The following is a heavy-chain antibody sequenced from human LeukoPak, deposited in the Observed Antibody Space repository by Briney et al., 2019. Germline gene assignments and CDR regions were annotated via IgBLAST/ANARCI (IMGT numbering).Heavy chain of an antibody. CDR1: GGSISSGGYS. CDR2: IYHSGST. Sequence: KTSETLSLTCAVSGGSISSGGYSWSWIRQPPGKGLEWIGYIYHSGSTYYNPSLKSRVTISVDRSKNQFSLKLSSVTAADTAVYYCARGWNMIYWYFDLWGRGTLVTVSS. J-gene: IGHJ2*01. V-gene: IGHV4-30-2*01. CDR3: ARGWNMIYWYFDL. D-gene: IGHD2/OR15-2a*01.